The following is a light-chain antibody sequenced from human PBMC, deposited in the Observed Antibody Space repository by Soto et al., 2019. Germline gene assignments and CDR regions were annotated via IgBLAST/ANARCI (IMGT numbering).Light chain of an antibody. V-gene: IGKV3-20*01. Sequence: EIVLTQSPGTLSLSPGERATVSCRASQSVSSSYLAWYQQKPGQAPRLLIYGASSRATGIPDRFSGSGSGTDFTLTISRLEPEDFAVYYCQQYASSPRTFGQGTKV. J-gene: IGKJ1*01. CDR1: QSVSSSY. CDR2: GAS. CDR3: QQYASSPRT.